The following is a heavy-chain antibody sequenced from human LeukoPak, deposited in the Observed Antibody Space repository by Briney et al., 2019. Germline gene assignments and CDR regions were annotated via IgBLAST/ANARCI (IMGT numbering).Heavy chain of an antibody. CDR3: ASKTSGWDY. CDR2: IYPGDSDT. V-gene: IGHV5-51*01. J-gene: IGHJ4*02. CDR1: GXSFTTYC. D-gene: IGHD6-19*01. Sequence: GESLKISCKGSGXSFTTYCGGWVRQMPGKDLEWMGIIYPGDSDTRYSPSFQGQVTISADKSITTAYLQWSSLKASDTAMYYCASKTSGWDYWGQGTLVTVSS.